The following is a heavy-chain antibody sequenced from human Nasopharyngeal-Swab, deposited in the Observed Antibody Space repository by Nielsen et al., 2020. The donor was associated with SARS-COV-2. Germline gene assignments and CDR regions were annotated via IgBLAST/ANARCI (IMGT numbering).Heavy chain of an antibody. Sequence: TLSLTSAVHGGFFSGYYWGWICQPPGKGLEWIGEINHSGSTNYHPSLKRRVTISVDTSKNQFSLKLSSVTAADTAVYYCALSFTEIPTPDAFDIWGQGTMVTVSS. CDR3: ALSFTEIPTPDAFDI. CDR1: GGFFSGYY. J-gene: IGHJ3*02. CDR2: INHSGST. V-gene: IGHV4-34*01. D-gene: IGHD2-21*01.